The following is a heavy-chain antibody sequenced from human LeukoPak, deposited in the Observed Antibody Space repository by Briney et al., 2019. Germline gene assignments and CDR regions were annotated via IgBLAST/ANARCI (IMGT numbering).Heavy chain of an antibody. CDR3: ARELAP. Sequence: LSLTCTVSGGSISSYYWSWFRQAPGKGLEWVSVIYSGGSTYYADSVKGRFTISRDNSKNTLYLQMNSLRAEDTAVYYCARELAPWGQGTLVTVSS. V-gene: IGHV3-66*01. CDR2: IYSGGST. D-gene: IGHD3-3*02. CDR1: GGSISSYY. J-gene: IGHJ5*02.